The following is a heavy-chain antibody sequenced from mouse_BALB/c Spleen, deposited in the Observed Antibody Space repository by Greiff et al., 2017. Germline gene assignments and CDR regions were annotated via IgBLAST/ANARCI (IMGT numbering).Heavy chain of an antibody. Sequence: EVKLVESGGGLVKPGGSLKLSCAASGFAFSSYDMSWVRQTPEKRLEWVAYISSGGGSTYYPDTVKGRFTISRDNAKNTLYLQMSSLKSEDTAMYYCAKRGVHWYFDVWGAGTTVTDSS. V-gene: IGHV5-12-1*01. CDR3: AKRGVHWYFDV. J-gene: IGHJ1*01. CDR2: ISSGGGST. CDR1: GFAFSSYD.